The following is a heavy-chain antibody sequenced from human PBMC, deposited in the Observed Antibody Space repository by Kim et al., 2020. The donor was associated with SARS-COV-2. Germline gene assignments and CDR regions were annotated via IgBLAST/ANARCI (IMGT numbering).Heavy chain of an antibody. Sequence: GGSLRLSCAASGFTFSRYRMHWVRQAPGKGLVWVSRINSDGSSTNYADSVRGRFTISRDNTKNTLYVQMNSLRAEDTAVYYCGRELRYGSGSAYYYYGM. D-gene: IGHD3-10*01. CDR3: GRELRYGSGSAYYYYGM. CDR1: GFTFSRYR. J-gene: IGHJ6*01. V-gene: IGHV3-74*01. CDR2: INSDGSST.